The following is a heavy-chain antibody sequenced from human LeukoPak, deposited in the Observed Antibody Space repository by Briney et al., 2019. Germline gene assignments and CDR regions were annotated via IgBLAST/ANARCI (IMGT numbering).Heavy chain of an antibody. J-gene: IGHJ3*02. V-gene: IGHV4-59*01. CDR3: ARDPQDSFDI. CDR2: IYFSGST. CDR1: GGSISTYY. Sequence: SETLSLTCTVSGGSISTYYWSWIRQPPGKGLEWIGYIYFSGSTNYNPSLKSRVTISVDTSKNQFSLKLSSVTAADTAVYYCARDPQDSFDIWGQGTMVTVSS.